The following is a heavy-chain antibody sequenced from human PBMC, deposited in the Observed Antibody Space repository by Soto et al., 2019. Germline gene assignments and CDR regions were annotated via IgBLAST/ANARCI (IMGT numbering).Heavy chain of an antibody. CDR3: ARDWYYDSSGHQGYYYYYGMDV. V-gene: IGHV3-11*01. Sequence: GGSLRLSCAASGFTFSDYYMSWIRQAPGKGLEWVSYISSSGSTIYYADSVKGRFTISRDNAKNSLYLQMNSLRAEDTAVYYCARDWYYDSSGHQGYYYYYGMDVWGQGTTVTVSS. D-gene: IGHD3-22*01. CDR2: ISSSGSTI. J-gene: IGHJ6*02. CDR1: GFTFSDYY.